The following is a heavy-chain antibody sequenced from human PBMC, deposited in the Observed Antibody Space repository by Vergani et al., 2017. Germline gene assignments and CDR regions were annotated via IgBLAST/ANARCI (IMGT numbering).Heavy chain of an antibody. V-gene: IGHV3-7*01. D-gene: IGHD1-26*01. Sequence: EVHLVESGGGLVQPGGSLRLSCVGSGFKLDEYWMSWVRQAPGKGLEWVADMKEDGADKKYVDSVKGRFTISRDNAKNSLFLQMNSLRAEDTAVYFCAREGHLVGPDLDYWDQGTLVTVSS. CDR2: MKEDGADK. CDR3: AREGHLVGPDLDY. CDR1: GFKLDEYW. J-gene: IGHJ4*02.